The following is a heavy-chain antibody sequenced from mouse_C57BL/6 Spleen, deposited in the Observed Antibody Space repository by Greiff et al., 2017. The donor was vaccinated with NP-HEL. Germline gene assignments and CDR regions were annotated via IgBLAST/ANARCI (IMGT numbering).Heavy chain of an antibody. CDR1: GFSLTSYG. D-gene: IGHD1-2*01. J-gene: IGHJ3*01. CDR2: IWRGGST. V-gene: IGHV2-5*01. CDR3: AKGITTAPFAY. Sequence: VKLVESGPGLVQPSQSLSITCTVSGFSLTSYGVHWVRQSPGKGLEWLGVIWRGGSTDYNAAFMSRLSITQDNSKSQVFFKMNSLQADDTAIYYCAKGITTAPFAYWGQGTLVTVSA.